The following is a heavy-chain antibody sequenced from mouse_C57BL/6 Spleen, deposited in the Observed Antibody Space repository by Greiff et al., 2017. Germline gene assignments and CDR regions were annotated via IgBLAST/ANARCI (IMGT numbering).Heavy chain of an antibody. J-gene: IGHJ4*01. V-gene: IGHV1-81*01. CDR1: GYPFTSYG. D-gene: IGHD2-4*01. CDR3: ARLYDYHGGYYAMDH. Sequence: VQLVESGAELARPGASVKLSCKASGYPFTSYGISWVKQRTGQGLEWIGEIYPSSGNTYYNEQFKGKATLTADNTSSTAYMELRRLTSEDSAVYFWARLYDYHGGYYAMDHWAQGTSDTVSS. CDR2: IYPSSGNT.